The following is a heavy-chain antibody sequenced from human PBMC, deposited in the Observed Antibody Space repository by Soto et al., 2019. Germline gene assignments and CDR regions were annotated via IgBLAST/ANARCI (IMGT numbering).Heavy chain of an antibody. Sequence: SETLSLTCTVSSGSLSSGGYYWNWIRQHPVKGLEWIGYIYFTGITYSTPSLKSRVTLSVDTSKSQFSLELRSVTAADTAIYYCERAPPYHKVNWFDLGGPGVLVT. V-gene: IGHV4-31*03. CDR2: IYFTGIT. CDR3: ERAPPYHKVNWFDL. CDR1: SGSLSSGGYY. J-gene: IGHJ5*02.